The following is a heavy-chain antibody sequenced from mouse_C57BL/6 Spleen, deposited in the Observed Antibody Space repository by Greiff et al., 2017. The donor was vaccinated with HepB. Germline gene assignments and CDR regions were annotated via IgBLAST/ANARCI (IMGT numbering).Heavy chain of an antibody. CDR3: ARREEDYAMDY. J-gene: IGHJ4*01. V-gene: IGHV3-6*01. CDR1: GYSITSGYY. CDR2: ISYDGSN. Sequence: EVQLQESGPGLVKPSQSLSLTCSVTGYSITSGYYWNWIRQFPGNKLEWMGYISYDGSNNYNPSLTNRISITRDTSKNQFFLKLNSVTTEDTATYDCARREEDYAMDYWGQGTSVTVSS.